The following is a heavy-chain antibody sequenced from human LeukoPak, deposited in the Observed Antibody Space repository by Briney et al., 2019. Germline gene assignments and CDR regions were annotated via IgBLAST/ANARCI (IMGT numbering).Heavy chain of an antibody. D-gene: IGHD2-15*01. CDR2: ISSSSSYI. J-gene: IGHJ4*02. V-gene: IGHV3-21*01. CDR3: ARDYDFYCSGGSCYSPRLSDY. CDR1: GFTFSSYS. Sequence: GGSLRLSCAASGFTFSSYSMKWVRQAPGKGLEWVASISSSSSYIHYADSVKGRFTISRDNAKNSLYLQMNSLRAEDAAVYYCARDYDFYCSGGSCYSPRLSDYWGQGTLVTVSS.